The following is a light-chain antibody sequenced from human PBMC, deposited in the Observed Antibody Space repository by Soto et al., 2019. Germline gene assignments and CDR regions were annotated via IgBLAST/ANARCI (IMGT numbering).Light chain of an antibody. Sequence: EIVMTQSPASLSVSPGETATLSCRASQSISNSLAWYQQKPGQAPSLLIYGASTRATGISARFSGSGSGTEFTLTISSLQSEDSALYYCQQYNSWPPRTFGQGTKLEIK. V-gene: IGKV3-15*01. CDR3: QQYNSWPPRT. CDR1: QSISNS. CDR2: GAS. J-gene: IGKJ2*01.